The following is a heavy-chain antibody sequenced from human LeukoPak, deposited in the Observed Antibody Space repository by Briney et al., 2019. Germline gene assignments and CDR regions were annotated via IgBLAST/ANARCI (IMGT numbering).Heavy chain of an antibody. CDR2: ISWNSGSI. CDR3: AKDPTVYGSGSSVDY. CDR1: GFTFDDYA. J-gene: IGHJ4*02. Sequence: HPGRSLRLSCAASGFTFDDYAMHWVRQAPGKGLEWVSGISWNSGSIGYADSVKGRFTISRDNAKNSLYLQMNSLRAEDTALYYCAKDPTVYGSGSSVDYWGQGTLVTVSS. D-gene: IGHD3-10*01. V-gene: IGHV3-9*01.